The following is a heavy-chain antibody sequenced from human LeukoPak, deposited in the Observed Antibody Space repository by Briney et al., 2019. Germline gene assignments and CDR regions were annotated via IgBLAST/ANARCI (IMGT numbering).Heavy chain of an antibody. CDR3: ARVEAYDSSP. D-gene: IGHD3-22*01. V-gene: IGHV4-39*07. Sequence: SETLSLTCTVSGGSISSSGYQWGWIRQPPGKGLEWIGEIYHSGSTNYNPSLKSRVTISVDKSKNQFSLKLSSVTAADTAVYYCARVEAYDSSPWGQGTLVTVSS. CDR2: IYHSGST. J-gene: IGHJ5*02. CDR1: GGSISSSGYQ.